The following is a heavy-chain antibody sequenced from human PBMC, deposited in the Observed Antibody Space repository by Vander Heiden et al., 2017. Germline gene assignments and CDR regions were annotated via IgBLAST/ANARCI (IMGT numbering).Heavy chain of an antibody. Sequence: QVQLVEPGGGLVKPGGSLRLPCAASGFTFSAYYMSWICQAPGKRLEWVSYISSSGSTIYYADSVKGRFTISRDNAKNSLYLQMNSLRAEDTAVYYCARDRLDSTYYYDSSGYHYWGQGTLVTVSS. CDR1: GFTFSAYY. CDR3: ARDRLDSTYYYDSSGYHY. J-gene: IGHJ4*02. V-gene: IGHV3-11*01. D-gene: IGHD3-22*01. CDR2: ISSSGSTI.